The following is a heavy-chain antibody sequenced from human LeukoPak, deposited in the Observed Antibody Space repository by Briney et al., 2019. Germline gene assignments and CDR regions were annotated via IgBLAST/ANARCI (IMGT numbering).Heavy chain of an antibody. CDR2: IYYSGST. V-gene: IGHV4-39*01. J-gene: IGHJ6*02. CDR1: GGSTSSSSYY. CDR3: ASQEITIFGVVMDV. Sequence: PSETLSLTCTVSGGSTSSSSYYWGWLRQPPGKGLEWIGSIYYSGSTYYNPSLKSRVTISVDTSKNQFSLKLSSVTAADTAVYYCASQEITIFGVVMDVWGQGTTVTVSS. D-gene: IGHD3-3*01.